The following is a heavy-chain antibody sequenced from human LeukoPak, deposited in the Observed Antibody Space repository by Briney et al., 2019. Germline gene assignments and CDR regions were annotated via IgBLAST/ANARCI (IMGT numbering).Heavy chain of an antibody. CDR3: VRTGGVSGYDLLDY. CDR2: INQDGSRE. Sequence: QAGGSLRLSCAASGFTFSNYWMAWVRQAPGKGLVWGAHINQDGSREHYMDSVKARVTISRGNAKNSLSLQMNSLSAEDTAVYYCVRTGGVSGYDLLDYWGQGTLVTVST. J-gene: IGHJ4*02. V-gene: IGHV3-7*01. CDR1: GFTFSNYW. D-gene: IGHD5-12*01.